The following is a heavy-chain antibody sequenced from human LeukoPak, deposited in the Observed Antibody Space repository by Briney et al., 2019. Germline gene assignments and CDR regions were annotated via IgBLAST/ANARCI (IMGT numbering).Heavy chain of an antibody. CDR2: INSRSNYI. V-gene: IGHV3-21*01. D-gene: IGHD6-13*01. CDR1: GFTFSTYS. CDR3: ARDEGSSSWYGGFDY. Sequence: GGSLRLSCAASGFTFSTYSMNWVRQAPGKGLEWVSSINSRSNYIYYADSVKGRFTISRDNAKNSLYLQMNSLRAEDTAVYYCARDEGSSSWYGGFDYWGQGALVTVSS. J-gene: IGHJ4*02.